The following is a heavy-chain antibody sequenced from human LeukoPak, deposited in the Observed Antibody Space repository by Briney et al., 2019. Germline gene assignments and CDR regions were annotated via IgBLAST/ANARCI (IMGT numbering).Heavy chain of an antibody. J-gene: IGHJ4*02. V-gene: IGHV1-69*13. Sequence: SVKVFCKASGGTFSSYAISWVRQAPGQGLEWMGGIIPIFGTANYAQKFQGRVTITADESTSTAYMELSSLRSEDTAVYYCVPIGDGYNLDYWGQGTLVTVSS. CDR1: GGTFSSYA. CDR3: VPIGDGYNLDY. D-gene: IGHD5-24*01. CDR2: IIPIFGTA.